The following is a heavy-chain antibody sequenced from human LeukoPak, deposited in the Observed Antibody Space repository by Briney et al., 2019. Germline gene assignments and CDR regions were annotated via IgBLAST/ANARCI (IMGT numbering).Heavy chain of an antibody. J-gene: IGHJ6*03. CDR1: GYTFTSYD. CDR2: MNPNSGNT. CDR3: ARAWFGAGGYYYYYYMDV. Sequence: GASVKVSCKASGYTFTSYDINWVRQATGQGLEWMGWMNPNSGNTGYAQKFQGRVTMTRNTSISTAYMELSSLRSEDTAVYYCARAWFGAGGYYYYYYMDVWGKGTTVTVSS. D-gene: IGHD3-10*01. V-gene: IGHV1-8*01.